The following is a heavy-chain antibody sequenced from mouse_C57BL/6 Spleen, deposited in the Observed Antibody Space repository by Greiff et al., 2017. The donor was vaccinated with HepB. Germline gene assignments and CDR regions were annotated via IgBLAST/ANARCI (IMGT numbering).Heavy chain of an antibody. CDR1: GYTFTDYY. J-gene: IGHJ1*03. CDR3: AREGSYGSSFFDV. Sequence: EVQLQQSGPELVKPGASVKTSCKASGYTFTDYYMNWVKQSHGKSLEWIGDINPNNGGTSYNQKFKGKATLTVDKSSSTAYMELRSLTSEDSAVYYCAREGSYGSSFFDVWGTGTTVTVSS. CDR2: INPNNGGT. V-gene: IGHV1-26*01. D-gene: IGHD1-1*01.